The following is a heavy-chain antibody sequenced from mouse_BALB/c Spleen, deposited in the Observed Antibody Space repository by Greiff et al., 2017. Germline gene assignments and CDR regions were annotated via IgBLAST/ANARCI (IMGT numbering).Heavy chain of an antibody. CDR1: GFTFSSYG. V-gene: IGHV5-6*01. D-gene: IGHD1-1*01. Sequence: EMQLVESGGDLVKPGGSLKLSCAASGFTFSSYGMSWVRQTPDKRLEWVATISSGGSYTYYPDSVKGRFTISRDNAKNTLYLQMSSLKSEDTAMYNCARQGSTTGAMDYWGQGTSVTVSS. CDR3: ARQGSTTGAMDY. J-gene: IGHJ4*01. CDR2: ISSGGSYT.